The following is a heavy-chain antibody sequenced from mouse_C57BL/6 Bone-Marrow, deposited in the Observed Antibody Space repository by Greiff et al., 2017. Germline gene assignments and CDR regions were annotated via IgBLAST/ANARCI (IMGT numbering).Heavy chain of an antibody. CDR3: ASLYYRPHWYFDV. Sequence: VQLQQSGAELARPGASVKLSCKASGYTFTSYGISWVKQRTGQGLEWIGEIYPRSGNTYYNEKFKGKATLTADKSSSTAYMELRSLTSEDSAVYFCASLYYRPHWYFDVWGTGTTVTVSS. V-gene: IGHV1-81*01. J-gene: IGHJ1*03. D-gene: IGHD2-12*01. CDR2: IYPRSGNT. CDR1: GYTFTSYG.